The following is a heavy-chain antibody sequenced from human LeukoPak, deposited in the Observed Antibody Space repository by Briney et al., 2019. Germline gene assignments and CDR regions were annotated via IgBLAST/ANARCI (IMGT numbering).Heavy chain of an antibody. CDR2: IRYDGSNK. CDR3: SKDLMRDTWFGGP. V-gene: IGHV3-30*02. J-gene: IGHJ5*02. Sequence: GGSLRLSCAASGFTFSSYGMHWVRQAPGKGLEWVAFIRYDGSNKYYADSVKGRFTISRDNSKNTLYLQMNSLRVEDTAVYYCSKDLMRDTWFGGPWGKGPLVPVPS. CDR1: GFTFSSYG. D-gene: IGHD3-10*01.